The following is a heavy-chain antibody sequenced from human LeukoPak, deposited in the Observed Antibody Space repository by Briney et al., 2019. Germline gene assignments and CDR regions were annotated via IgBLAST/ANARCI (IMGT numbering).Heavy chain of an antibody. CDR1: GFTFSSYA. D-gene: IGHD2-2*01. J-gene: IGHJ6*02. CDR3: ARYIVVLPAAISFMYHYGMDV. CDR2: IKQDGSEK. V-gene: IGHV3-7*01. Sequence: PGGSLRLSCAASGFTFSSYAMHWVRQAPGKGLEWVANIKQDGSEKYYVDSVKGRFTISRDNAKNSLYLQMNSLRAEDTAVYYCARYIVVLPAAISFMYHYGMDVWGQGTTVTVSS.